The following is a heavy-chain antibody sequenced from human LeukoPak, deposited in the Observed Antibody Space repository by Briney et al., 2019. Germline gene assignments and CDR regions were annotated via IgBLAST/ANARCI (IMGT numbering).Heavy chain of an antibody. CDR1: GFTFSSYW. CDR2: IKQDGSEK. J-gene: IGHJ3*02. Sequence: PGGSLRLSCAASGFTFSSYWTSWVRQAPGKGLEWVANIKQDGSEKYYVDSVKGRFTISRDNAKNSLYLQMNSLRAEDTAVYYCAREVAVAGTLTFDAFDIWGQGTMVTVSS. V-gene: IGHV3-7*01. CDR3: AREVAVAGTLTFDAFDI. D-gene: IGHD6-19*01.